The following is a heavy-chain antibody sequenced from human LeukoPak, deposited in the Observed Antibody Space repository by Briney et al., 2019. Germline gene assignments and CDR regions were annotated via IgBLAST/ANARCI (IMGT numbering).Heavy chain of an antibody. Sequence: ASVKVSCKASGYTFTSYDISWVRQATGQGLECMGWISAYNGNTNYAQKLQGRVTMTTDTSTSTAYMELRSLRSDDTAVYYCVLDVVVAATKRFDYWGQGTLVTVSS. CDR1: GYTFTSYD. CDR3: VLDVVVAATKRFDY. D-gene: IGHD2-15*01. CDR2: ISAYNGNT. J-gene: IGHJ4*02. V-gene: IGHV1-18*01.